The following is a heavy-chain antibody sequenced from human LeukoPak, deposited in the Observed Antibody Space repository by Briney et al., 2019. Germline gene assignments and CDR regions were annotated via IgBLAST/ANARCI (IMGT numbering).Heavy chain of an antibody. Sequence: ASVEVSCKASGYTFTGYYMHWVRQAPGQGLEWMGWINPNSGGTNYAQKFQGWVTMTRDTSISTAYMELSRLRSDDTAVYYCARDREYCSSTSCQGGMDVWGQGTTVTVSS. V-gene: IGHV1-2*04. CDR3: ARDREYCSSTSCQGGMDV. CDR1: GYTFTGYY. CDR2: INPNSGGT. J-gene: IGHJ6*02. D-gene: IGHD2-2*01.